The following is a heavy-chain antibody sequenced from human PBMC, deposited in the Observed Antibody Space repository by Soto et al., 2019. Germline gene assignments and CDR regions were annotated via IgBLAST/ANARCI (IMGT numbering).Heavy chain of an antibody. CDR3: TTAPPVLRFLEWLSTDYYYYYMDV. CDR2: IKSKTDGGTT. V-gene: IGHV3-15*01. Sequence: GGSLRLSCAASGFTFSNAWMIWVRQAPGKGLEWVGRIKSKTDGGTTDYAAPVKGRFTISRDDSKNTLYLQMNSLKTEDTAVYYCTTAPPVLRFLEWLSTDYYYYYMDVWGKGTTVTVSS. D-gene: IGHD3-3*01. CDR1: GFTFSNAW. J-gene: IGHJ6*03.